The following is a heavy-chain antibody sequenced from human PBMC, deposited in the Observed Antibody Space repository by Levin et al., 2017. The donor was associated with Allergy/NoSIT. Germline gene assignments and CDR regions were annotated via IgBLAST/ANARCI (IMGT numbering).Heavy chain of an antibody. J-gene: IGHJ3*02. CDR3: AKGYYSGRGAFDI. CDR2: ISAGGSTK. Sequence: GESLKISCAASGFTFRSYSMNWVRQAPGKGLEWVSYISAGGSTKYDADSVKGRFTISRDNANNSLYLQMNSLRAEDTAIYYCAKGYYSGRGAFDIWGQGTMVTVSS. D-gene: IGHD2-15*01. CDR1: GFTFRSYS. V-gene: IGHV3-48*01.